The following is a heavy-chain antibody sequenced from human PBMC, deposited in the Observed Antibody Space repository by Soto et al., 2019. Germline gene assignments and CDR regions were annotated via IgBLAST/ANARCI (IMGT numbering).Heavy chain of an antibody. CDR2: TSYRSKWYN. J-gene: IGHJ4*02. CDR3: ASSDSSGFGFDY. CDR1: GDSASSNSAA. Sequence: PSQTLSLTCDISGDSASSNSAAWNWIRQSPSRGLEWLGRTSYRSKWYNDYAVSVKSRITINPDTSKNQFSLQLNSVTPEDTALYYCASSDSSGFGFDYWGQGTLVTSPQ. V-gene: IGHV6-1*01. D-gene: IGHD6-25*01.